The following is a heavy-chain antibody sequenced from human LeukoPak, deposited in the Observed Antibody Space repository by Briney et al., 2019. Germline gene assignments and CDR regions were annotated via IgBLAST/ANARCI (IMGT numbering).Heavy chain of an antibody. V-gene: IGHV1-2*02. CDR3: ARGGRDDSSGYGLWYFDL. CDR2: INPNSGGT. Sequence: ASVTVSFKASGYTFTGYYMHWVRQAPGQGLEWMGWINPNSGGTNYAQKFQGRVTMTRDTSISTAYMELSRLRSDDTAVYYCARGGRDDSSGYGLWYFDLWGRGTLVTVSS. D-gene: IGHD3-22*01. J-gene: IGHJ2*01. CDR1: GYTFTGYY.